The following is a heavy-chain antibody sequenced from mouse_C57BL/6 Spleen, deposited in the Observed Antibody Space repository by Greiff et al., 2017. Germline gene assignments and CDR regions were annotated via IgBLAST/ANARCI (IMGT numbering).Heavy chain of an antibody. J-gene: IGHJ2*01. CDR3: TLGTHPVDY. Sequence: EVKLVESGAELVRPGASVKLSCTASGFNIKDDYMHWVKQRPEQGLEWIGWIDPENGDTEYASKFQGKATITADTSSNTAYLQLSSLTSEDTAVYYCTLGTHPVDYWGQGTTLTVSS. CDR1: GFNIKDDY. V-gene: IGHV14-4*01. D-gene: IGHD2-14*01. CDR2: IDPENGDT.